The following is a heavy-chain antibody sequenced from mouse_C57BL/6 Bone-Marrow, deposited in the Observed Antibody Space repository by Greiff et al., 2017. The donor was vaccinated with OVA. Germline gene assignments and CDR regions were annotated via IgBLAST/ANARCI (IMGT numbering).Heavy chain of an antibody. CDR2: ISGGGGNT. V-gene: IGHV5-9*01. D-gene: IGHD2-1*01. J-gene: IGHJ3*01. CDR1: GFTFSSYT. Sequence: EVKVEESGGGLVKPGGSLKLSCAASGFTFSSYTMSWVRQTPEKRLEWVATISGGGGNTYYPDSVKGRFTISRDNAKNTLYLQMSSLRSEDTALYYCARDYGNGLSFAYWGQGTLVTVSA. CDR3: ARDYGNGLSFAY.